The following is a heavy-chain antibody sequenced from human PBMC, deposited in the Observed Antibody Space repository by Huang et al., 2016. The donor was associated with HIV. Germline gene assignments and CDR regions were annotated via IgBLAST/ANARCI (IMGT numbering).Heavy chain of an antibody. J-gene: IGHJ4*02. CDR3: AKDADTSGYDVLGPFGS. CDR2: ITDGINNR. CDR1: GFTFSSYA. V-gene: IGHV3-23*01. Sequence: EVLLLESGGGLVQPGGSLRLSCVASGFTFSSYAMNWVRQAPGKGLEWVSGITDGINNRYYAHSVKGRFAVSRDDSTNTLYLKMNSLRAEDTAVYYCAKDADTSGYDVLGPFGSWGQGTLVTVSS. D-gene: IGHD3-3*01.